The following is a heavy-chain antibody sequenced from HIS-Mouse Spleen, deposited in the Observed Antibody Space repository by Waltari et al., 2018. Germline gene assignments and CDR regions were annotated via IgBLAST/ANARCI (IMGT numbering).Heavy chain of an antibody. V-gene: IGHV2-5*02. CDR3: AHRPTIAARRRGAFDI. Sequence: QITLKESGPTLVKPTQTLTLTCTFSGFSLSTSGVGVGWIRQPPGKALEWLALIAWDDDKRYSPSPKSRLTNTKDTSKNQLVLTMTNMDPVDTATYYCAHRPTIAARRRGAFDIWGQGTMVTVSS. J-gene: IGHJ3*02. CDR2: IAWDDDK. D-gene: IGHD6-6*01. CDR1: GFSLSTSGVG.